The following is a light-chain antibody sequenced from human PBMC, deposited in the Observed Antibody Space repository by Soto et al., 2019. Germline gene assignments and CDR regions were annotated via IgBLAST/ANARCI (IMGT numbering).Light chain of an antibody. CDR2: DAS. CDR3: QQYNSYPWT. Sequence: DIQMTQSPSTLSASVGDRVTITCRASKNINTWVAWYQQKPGKAPKLLIYDASSLESGVPSRFSVSGSGTEFTLTITSLQPDDFATYYCQQYNSYPWTFGQGTKVDI. CDR1: KNINTW. J-gene: IGKJ1*01. V-gene: IGKV1-5*01.